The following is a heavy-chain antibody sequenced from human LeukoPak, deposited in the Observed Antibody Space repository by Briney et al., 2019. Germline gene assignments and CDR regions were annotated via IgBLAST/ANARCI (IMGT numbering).Heavy chain of an antibody. D-gene: IGHD1-26*01. V-gene: IGHV3-74*01. CDR3: ARVMGYYYAMDV. CDR2: IKSDEDST. CDR1: GFTFSSYW. Sequence: PGGSLRLSRAASGFTFSSYWMHWVRQAPGKGLVWVSRIKSDEDSTTYADSVKGRFTISRDNAKNTLYLQMNSLRADDTAVYYCARVMGYYYAMDVWGQGTTVTVSS. J-gene: IGHJ6*02.